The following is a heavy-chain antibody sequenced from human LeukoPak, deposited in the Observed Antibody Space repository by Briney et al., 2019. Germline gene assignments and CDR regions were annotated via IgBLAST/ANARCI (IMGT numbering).Heavy chain of an antibody. CDR3: ARDFLAAAATIDY. V-gene: IGHV3-11*01. J-gene: IGHJ4*02. CDR1: GFTFSDYY. D-gene: IGHD6-13*01. CDR2: ISSSGSTI. Sequence: GGSLRLSCAASGFTFSDYYMSWIRQAPGKGLEWVSYISSSGSTIYYADSVKGRFTISRDYAKSSLYLQMNSLRAEDTAVYYCARDFLAAAATIDYWGQGTLVTVSS.